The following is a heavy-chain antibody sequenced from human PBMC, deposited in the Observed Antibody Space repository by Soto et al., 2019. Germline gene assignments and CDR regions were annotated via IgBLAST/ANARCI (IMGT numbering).Heavy chain of an antibody. J-gene: IGHJ5*02. Sequence: QAQLVQSGAEVKKPGASVKVSCQASGYTFTAQYFHWVRKAPGEGLEWMGWINTTTGDTRYAQKFQGRVTMTRDTYMSTAYFEVRSLRPDDTAVYYCAKGDSSWVSWFDPWGQGTLVTVSS. D-gene: IGHD6-19*01. V-gene: IGHV1-2*02. CDR3: AKGDSSWVSWFDP. CDR1: GYTFTAQY. CDR2: INTTTGDT.